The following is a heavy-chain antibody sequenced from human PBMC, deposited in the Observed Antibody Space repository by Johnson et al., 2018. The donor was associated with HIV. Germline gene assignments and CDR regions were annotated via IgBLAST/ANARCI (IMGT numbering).Heavy chain of an antibody. J-gene: IGHJ3*02. D-gene: IGHD6-13*01. CDR2: IKQDGSEK. CDR1: GFTFSSYW. V-gene: IGHV3-7*03. CDR3: ATLSSSPAPFDI. Sequence: VQLVESGGGLVQPGGSLRLSCAASGFTFSSYWMSWVRQAPGKGLEWVANIKQDGSEKYYVDSVKGRFTISRDNAKNSLYLQMNSLRAEDTALYYCATLSSSPAPFDIWGQGTMVTVSS.